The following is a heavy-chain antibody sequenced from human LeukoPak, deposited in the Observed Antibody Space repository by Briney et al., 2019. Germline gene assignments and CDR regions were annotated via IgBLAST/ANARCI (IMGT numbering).Heavy chain of an antibody. CDR3: ARDLGGYYDFWSGPGWKYYFDY. J-gene: IGHJ4*02. V-gene: IGHV3-21*01. D-gene: IGHD3-3*01. CDR2: ISSSSSYI. CDR1: GFTFSSYS. Sequence: GGSLRLPCAASGFTFSSYSMNWVRQAPGKGLEWVSSISSSSSYIYYADSVKGRFTISRDNAKNSLYLQMNSLRAEDTAVYYCARDLGGYYDFWSGPGWKYYFDYWGQGTLVTVSS.